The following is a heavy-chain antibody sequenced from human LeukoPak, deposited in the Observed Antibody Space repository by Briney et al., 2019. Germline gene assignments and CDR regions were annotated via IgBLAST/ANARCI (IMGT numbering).Heavy chain of an antibody. Sequence: PSEILSLTCNVSGDSISSYYWSWIRQPPGKGLEWIGYIYYSGSTSYSPSLKSRVTISLDTSKSQFFLILSSLTAADTAVYYCARHSQRKDYYGMDVWGQGTTVTVSS. CDR1: GDSISSYY. CDR2: IYYSGST. CDR3: ARHSQRKDYYGMDV. J-gene: IGHJ6*02. V-gene: IGHV4-59*08.